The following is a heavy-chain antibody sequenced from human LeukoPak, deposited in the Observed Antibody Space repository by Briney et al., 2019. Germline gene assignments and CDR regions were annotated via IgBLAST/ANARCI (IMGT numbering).Heavy chain of an antibody. CDR1: GGTFSSYA. CDR3: ARASLGVSSWPDY. D-gene: IGHD6-13*01. V-gene: IGHV1-69*04. CDR2: IIPILGIA. J-gene: IGHJ4*02. Sequence: ASVTVSCKASGGTFSSYAISWVRQAPGQGLEWMGRIIPILGIANYAQKFQGRVTITADKSTSTAYMELSSLRSEDTAVYYCARASLGVSSWPDYWGQGTLVTVSS.